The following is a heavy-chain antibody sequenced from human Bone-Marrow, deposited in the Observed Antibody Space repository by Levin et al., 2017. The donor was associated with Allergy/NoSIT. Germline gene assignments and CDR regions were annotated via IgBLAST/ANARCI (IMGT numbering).Heavy chain of an antibody. CDR3: AHSRLHDYDSSGHDAFDS. V-gene: IGHV2-5*02. CDR1: GFSLSTSGVG. CDR2: IYWDDDK. Sequence: SGPTLVKPTQTLTLTCTFSGFSLSTSGVGVGWIRQPPGKALEWLALIYWDDDKRYSPSLKSRLTITKDTSKNQVVLTMTNMDPVDTATYYCAHSRLHDYDSSGHDAFDSWGQGTMVTVSS. J-gene: IGHJ3*02. D-gene: IGHD3-22*01.